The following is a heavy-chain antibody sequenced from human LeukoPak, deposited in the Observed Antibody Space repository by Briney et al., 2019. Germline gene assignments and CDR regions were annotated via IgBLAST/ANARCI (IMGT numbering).Heavy chain of an antibody. CDR1: GFSFSGYC. V-gene: IGHV3-7*01. CDR3: ATWGGREDY. Sequence: GGSLRLSCAASGFSFSGYCMNWVRQAPGKGLEWLANINQDGSHEYYLDSVKGRFTISRDNAKNSLYLQMNSLRAEDTALYYCATWGGREDYWGQGTLVTVSS. J-gene: IGHJ4*02. CDR2: INQDGSHE. D-gene: IGHD3-16*01.